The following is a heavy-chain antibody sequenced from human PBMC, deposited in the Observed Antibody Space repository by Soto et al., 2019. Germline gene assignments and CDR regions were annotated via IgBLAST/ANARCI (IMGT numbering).Heavy chain of an antibody. J-gene: IGHJ4*02. CDR1: GGTFSRHA. V-gene: IGHV1-69*01. D-gene: IGHD2-15*01. Sequence: QVQLVQSGAEVKKPGSSVKVSCKASGGTFSRHAINWVRQAPGHGLQWMGGIVPPSGTANYAQKFQGRVTITADESTSTAHMELRSLRSEDTAVYYCARDYGHDCSGGNCYFYFWGQGTLVTVSS. CDR3: ARDYGHDCSGGNCYFYF. CDR2: IVPPSGTA.